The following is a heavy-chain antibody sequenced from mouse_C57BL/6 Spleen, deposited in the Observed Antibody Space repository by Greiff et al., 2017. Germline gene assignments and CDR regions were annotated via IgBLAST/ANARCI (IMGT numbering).Heavy chain of an antibody. J-gene: IGHJ2*01. CDR1: GYTFTGYW. CDR3: ARGGEYGSSYEEFFDY. Sequence: VQLQQSGAELMKPGASVKLSCKATGYTFTGYWIEWVKQRPGHGLEWIGEILPGSGSTNYNEKFKGKATFTADTSSNTAYMQLSSLTTEDSAIYYCARGGEYGSSYEEFFDYWGQGTTLTVSS. D-gene: IGHD1-1*01. V-gene: IGHV1-9*01. CDR2: ILPGSGST.